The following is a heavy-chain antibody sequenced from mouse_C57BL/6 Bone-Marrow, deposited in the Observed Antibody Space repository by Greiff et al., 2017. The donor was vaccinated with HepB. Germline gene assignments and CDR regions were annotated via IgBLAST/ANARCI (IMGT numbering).Heavy chain of an antibody. CDR2: ISNGGGST. V-gene: IGHV5-12*01. D-gene: IGHD2-2*01. J-gene: IGHJ2*01. CDR1: GFTFSDYY. Sequence: EVQGVESGGGLVQPGGSLKLSCAAPGFTFSDYYMYWVRQTPEKRLEWVAYISNGGGSTYYPDTVKGRFTISRDNAKNTLYLQMSRLKSEDTAMYYCARLPYGFYFDYWGQGTTLTVSS. CDR3: ARLPYGFYFDY.